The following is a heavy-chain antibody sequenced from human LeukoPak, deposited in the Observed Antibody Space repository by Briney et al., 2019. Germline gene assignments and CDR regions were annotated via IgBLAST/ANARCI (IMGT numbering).Heavy chain of an antibody. CDR3: ARDPVEWELLLDY. J-gene: IGHJ4*02. CDR1: GFTFSSYW. Sequence: GGSLRLSCAASGFTFSSYWMNRVRQAPGKRLEWVANMNIDGSEKYYADSAKGRFTISRDNARNSVYLQMNSLRVEDTAVYYCARDPVEWELLLDYWGQGTLVTVSS. V-gene: IGHV3-7*01. CDR2: MNIDGSEK. D-gene: IGHD1-26*01.